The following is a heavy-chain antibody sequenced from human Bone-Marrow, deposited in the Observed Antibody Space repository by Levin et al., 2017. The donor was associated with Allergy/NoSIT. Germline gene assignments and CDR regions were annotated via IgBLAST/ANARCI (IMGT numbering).Heavy chain of an antibody. CDR2: ISWNSGSI. J-gene: IGHJ1*01. CDR1: GFTFDDYA. Sequence: GGSLRLSCAASGFTFDDYAMHWVRQAPGKGMEWVSGISWNSGSIGYADSVKGRFTISRDNAKNSLYLQMNSLRAEDTALYYCAKDKVGATLEYFQHWGQGTLVTVSS. V-gene: IGHV3-9*01. D-gene: IGHD1-26*01. CDR3: AKDKVGATLEYFQH.